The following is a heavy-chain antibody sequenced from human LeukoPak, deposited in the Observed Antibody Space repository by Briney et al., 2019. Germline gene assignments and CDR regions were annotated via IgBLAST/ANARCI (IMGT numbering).Heavy chain of an antibody. CDR2: IYYSGST. CDR1: GGSVSSYC. V-gene: IGHV4-59*02. J-gene: IGHJ4*02. D-gene: IGHD4-23*01. CDR3: ARLVVTPAPFDY. Sequence: SETLSLTCTVSGGSVSSYCWSWIRQPPGKGLEWIGYIYYSGSTNYNPSLKGRVTISVDTSKNQFSLKLSSVTAADTAVYYCARLVVTPAPFDYWGQGTLVTVSS.